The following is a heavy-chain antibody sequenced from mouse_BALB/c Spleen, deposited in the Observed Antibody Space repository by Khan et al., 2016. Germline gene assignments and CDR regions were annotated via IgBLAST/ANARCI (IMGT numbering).Heavy chain of an antibody. CDR1: GYAFSSYW. V-gene: IGHV1-80*01. Sequence: VQLQQSGAELVRPGSSVKISCKASGYAFSSYWMNWVKQRPGQGLEWIGQIYPGDGDTNYNGKFKGKATLTADKSSSTAYMQLSSLTSEDSAVYFCAKLTGASEAMDYWGQGTSVTVSS. CDR3: AKLTGASEAMDY. CDR2: IYPGDGDT. J-gene: IGHJ4*01. D-gene: IGHD4-1*01.